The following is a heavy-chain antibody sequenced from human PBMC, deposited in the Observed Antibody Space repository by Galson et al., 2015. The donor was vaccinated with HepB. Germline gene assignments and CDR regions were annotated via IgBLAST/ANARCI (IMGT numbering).Heavy chain of an antibody. CDR1: GFTFSSYA. V-gene: IGHV3-30*04. Sequence: SLRLSCAASGFTFSSYAMHWVRQAPGKGLEWVAVISYDGSNKYYADSVKGRFTISRDNSKNTLYLQMNSLRAEDTAVYYCAKEDSGSYYYYGMDVWGQGTTVTVSS. CDR3: AKEDSGSYYYYGMDV. D-gene: IGHD1-26*01. J-gene: IGHJ6*02. CDR2: ISYDGSNK.